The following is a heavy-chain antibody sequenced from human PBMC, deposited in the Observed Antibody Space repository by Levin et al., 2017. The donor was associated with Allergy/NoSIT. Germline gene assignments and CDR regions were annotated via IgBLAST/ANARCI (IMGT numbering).Heavy chain of an antibody. CDR3: ARVAAIVSTIHGWFDP. J-gene: IGHJ5*02. CDR1: GFTFSSYA. D-gene: IGHD5/OR15-5a*01. CDR2: ISYDGSNK. V-gene: IGHV3-30-3*01. Sequence: LSLTCAASGFTFSSYAMHWVRQAPGKGLEWVAVISYDGSNKYYADSVKGRFTIPRDNSKKTLYLQMNSLRAEDTAVYYCARVAAIVSTIHGWFDPWGQGTLVTVSS.